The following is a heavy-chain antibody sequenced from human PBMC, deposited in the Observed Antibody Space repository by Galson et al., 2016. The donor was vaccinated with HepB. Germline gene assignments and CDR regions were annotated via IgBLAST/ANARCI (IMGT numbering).Heavy chain of an antibody. J-gene: IGHJ4*02. CDR3: VRDWGSKQWVYFDY. D-gene: IGHD6-19*01. Sequence: SLRLSCAASGFTFSSYAMTWVRQAPGKGLEWVSGISGSGANTYYANAVKGRFTISRDNSNNTLYLQMNSLRDDDTAVYYCVRDWGSKQWVYFDYWGQGTQVAVSS. CDR2: ISGSGANT. CDR1: GFTFSSYA. V-gene: IGHV3-23*01.